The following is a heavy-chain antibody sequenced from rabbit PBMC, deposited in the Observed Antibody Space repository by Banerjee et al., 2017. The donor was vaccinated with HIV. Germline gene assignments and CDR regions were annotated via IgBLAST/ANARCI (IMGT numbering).Heavy chain of an antibody. D-gene: IGHD6-1*01. CDR3: ARQDRNNGNDFNL. CDR2: IATGSSGST. CDR1: GFDFSSNYY. J-gene: IGHJ4*01. V-gene: IGHV1S45*01. Sequence: QEQLVESGGGLVQPEGSLTLTCKASGFDFSSNYYMCWVRQAPGKGLEWIACIATGSSGSTYYARWAKGRFTISKTSSTTVTLQMTSLTAADTATYFCARQDRNNGNDFNLWGPGTLVTVS.